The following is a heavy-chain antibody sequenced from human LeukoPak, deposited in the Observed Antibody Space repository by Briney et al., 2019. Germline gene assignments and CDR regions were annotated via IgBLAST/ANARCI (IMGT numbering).Heavy chain of an antibody. CDR1: AGSISSYY. J-gene: IGHJ3*02. CDR2: MYYSGSG. D-gene: IGHD4-17*01. CDR3: ARGTVTTSMKAFDI. V-gene: IGHV4-59*08. Sequence: NPSETLSLTCTVSAGSISSYYWSWIRQPPGKGLEWIAYMYYSGSGNYNPSLKSRVTMSIDTSKSQFSLKLSSVTAADTAVYYCARGTVTTSMKAFDIWGQGTMVTVSS.